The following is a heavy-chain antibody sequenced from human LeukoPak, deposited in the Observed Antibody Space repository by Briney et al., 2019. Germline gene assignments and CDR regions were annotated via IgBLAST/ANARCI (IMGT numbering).Heavy chain of an antibody. J-gene: IGHJ4*02. CDR3: ARASHVDAAMVIGY. V-gene: IGHV3-30-3*01. CDR2: ISYDGSNK. Sequence: GGSLRLSCAASGFTFSSYAMHWVRQAPGKGLEWVAVISYDGSNKYYADSVKGRFTFSRDNSKNTLYLQMNSLRDEDTAVYYCARASHVDAAMVIGYWGQGILVTVSS. CDR1: GFTFSSYA. D-gene: IGHD5-18*01.